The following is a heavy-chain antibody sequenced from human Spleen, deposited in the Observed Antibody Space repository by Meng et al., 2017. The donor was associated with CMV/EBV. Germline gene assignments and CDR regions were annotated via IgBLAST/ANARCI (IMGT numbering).Heavy chain of an antibody. Sequence: SVKVSCKASGGTFSSYTISWVRQAPGQGLEWMGRIIPILGIANYAQKFQGRVTITADKSTSTAYMELSSLRSEDTAVYYCARESGSYYNSHFDYWGQGTLVTVSS. CDR1: GGTFSSYT. D-gene: IGHD1-26*01. CDR2: IIPILGIA. CDR3: ARESGSYYNSHFDY. J-gene: IGHJ4*02. V-gene: IGHV1-69*04.